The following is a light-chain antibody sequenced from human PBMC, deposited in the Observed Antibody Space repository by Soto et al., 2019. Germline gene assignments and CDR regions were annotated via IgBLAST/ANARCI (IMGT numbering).Light chain of an antibody. CDR2: GAS. CDR3: QQYNNWQLT. V-gene: IGKV3-15*01. Sequence: EIVMTQSPATLSVSPGERATLSCRASQSVSSNLAWYQQKLGQAPRLLIYGASTRATGIPARFSGSGSGTEFTLTISSLQSEDFAVYYCQQYNNWQLTFGGGTKVEI. CDR1: QSVSSN. J-gene: IGKJ4*01.